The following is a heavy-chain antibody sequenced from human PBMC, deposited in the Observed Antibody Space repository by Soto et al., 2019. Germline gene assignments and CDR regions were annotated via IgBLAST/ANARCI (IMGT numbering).Heavy chain of an antibody. J-gene: IGHJ4*02. V-gene: IGHV4-59*01. D-gene: IGHD3-3*01. CDR3: ARGAYDFWSGYYASTHHY. CDR2: IYYSGST. CDR1: GGSISSYY. Sequence: SETLSLTCTVSGGSISSYYWSWIRQPPGKGLEWIGYIYYSGSTNYNPSLKSRVTISVDTSKNQFSLKLSSVTAADTAVYYCARGAYDFWSGYYASTHHYWGQGTLVTVSS.